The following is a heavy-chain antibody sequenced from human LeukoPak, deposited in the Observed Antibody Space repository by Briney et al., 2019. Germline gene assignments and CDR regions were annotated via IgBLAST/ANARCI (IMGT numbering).Heavy chain of an antibody. CDR3: AREGLHGSGSYYNVYFQH. J-gene: IGHJ1*01. D-gene: IGHD3-10*01. V-gene: IGHV3-30*04. CDR1: RFTFSSYA. Sequence: GRSLRLSCAASRFTFSSYAMHWVRQAPGKGLEWVAVISYDGSNKYYADSVKGRFTISRDNSKNTLYLQMNSLRAEDTAVYYCAREGLHGSGSYYNVYFQHWGQGTLVTVSS. CDR2: ISYDGSNK.